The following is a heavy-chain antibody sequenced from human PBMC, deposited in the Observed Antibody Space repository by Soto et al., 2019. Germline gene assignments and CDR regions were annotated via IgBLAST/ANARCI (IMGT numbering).Heavy chain of an antibody. Sequence: QLQVQESGPGLVKPSETLSLRCTVSGTSIGSNTYYWGCVRQPPGESPWRTGSISYRGTTYYNPSLQSRVTISADSSNNQLSLLLTYVSAADMAVYYCVRQPGILTAVNFDFWGQGNLVNVS. CDR2: ISYRGTT. J-gene: IGHJ4*02. D-gene: IGHD2-21*02. V-gene: IGHV4-39*01. CDR1: GTSIGSNTYY. CDR3: VRQPGILTAVNFDF.